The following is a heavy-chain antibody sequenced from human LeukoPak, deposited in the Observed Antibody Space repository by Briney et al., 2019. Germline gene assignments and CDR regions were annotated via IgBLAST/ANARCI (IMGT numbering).Heavy chain of an antibody. CDR1: GYTFTNFA. CDR2: INAGNGNT. D-gene: IGHD3-10*01. CDR3: ARGLLWFGELSTLGY. J-gene: IGHJ4*02. Sequence: ASVKVSCTTSGYTFTNFAIHWVRQAPGQRLEWVGWINAGNGNTKYSQNLQGRVTIAGDTSASTAYMELTSLRSEDTAVYYCARGLLWFGELSTLGYWGQGTLVTVSS. V-gene: IGHV1-3*01.